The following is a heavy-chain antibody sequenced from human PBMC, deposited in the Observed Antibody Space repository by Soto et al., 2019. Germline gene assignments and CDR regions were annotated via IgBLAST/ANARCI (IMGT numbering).Heavy chain of an antibody. CDR2: INPNSGGT. CDR3: ARAGKRGAFDI. Sequence: AAVKVSCKACGCTFTGYYMHWGRQAPGQGLEWMGWINPNSGGTNYAQKFQGRVTMTRDTSISTAYMELSRLRSDDTAVYYCARAGKRGAFDIWGQGTMVTVSS. J-gene: IGHJ3*02. V-gene: IGHV1-2*02. CDR1: GCTFTGYY.